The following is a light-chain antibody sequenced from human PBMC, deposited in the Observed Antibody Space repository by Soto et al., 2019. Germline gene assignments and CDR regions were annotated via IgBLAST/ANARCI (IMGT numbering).Light chain of an antibody. Sequence: DIPLTQSPSTLSASVGDRVTITCRASQTISSWLAWYQQKPGKAPNLLIYKTSNLESGVPSRFSGSGSGTELTLTISSLQPDDFATYYCQYYNDYCWTFGQGSKVEIK. CDR3: QYYNDYCWT. CDR1: QTISSW. J-gene: IGKJ1*01. CDR2: KTS. V-gene: IGKV1-5*03.